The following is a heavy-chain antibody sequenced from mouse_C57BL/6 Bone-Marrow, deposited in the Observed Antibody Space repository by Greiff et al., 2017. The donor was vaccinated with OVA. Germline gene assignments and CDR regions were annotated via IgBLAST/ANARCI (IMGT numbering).Heavy chain of an antibody. CDR1: GFTFSSYA. V-gene: IGHV5-4*03. D-gene: IGHD4-1*01. J-gene: IGHJ4*01. Sequence: VKVEESGGGLVKPGGSLKLSCAASGFTFSSYAMSWVRQTPEKRLEWVATISDGGSYTYYPDNVKGRFTISRDNAKKNLYLQMSHLKSEDTAMYYCARVPNWDKMDYWGQGTSVTVSS. CDR3: ARVPNWDKMDY. CDR2: ISDGGSYT.